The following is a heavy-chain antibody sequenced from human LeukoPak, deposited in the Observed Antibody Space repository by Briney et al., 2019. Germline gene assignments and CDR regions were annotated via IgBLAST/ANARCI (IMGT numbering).Heavy chain of an antibody. CDR2: INPSGGST. V-gene: IGHV1-46*01. CDR1: GYTFTGYY. Sequence: ASVKVSCKASGYTFTGYYMHWVRQAPGQGLEWMGIINPSGGSTSYAQKFQGRVTMTRDTSTSTVYMELSSLRSEDTAVYYCARDPITNWAIPDYYYYGMDVWGQGTTVTVSS. CDR3: ARDPITNWAIPDYYYYGMDV. J-gene: IGHJ6*02. D-gene: IGHD7-27*01.